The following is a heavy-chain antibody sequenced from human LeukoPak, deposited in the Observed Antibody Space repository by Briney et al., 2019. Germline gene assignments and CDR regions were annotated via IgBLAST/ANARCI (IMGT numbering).Heavy chain of an antibody. Sequence: SGTLSLTCAVSGGSISSNNWWGWVRQPPGKGLEWIGEIYHSGSPNYNPSLKSRVTISVDKSRNHFSLNLSSVTAADTAVYYCARAGVDIVATTFYGFDYWGQGTLVTVSS. CDR2: IYHSGSP. D-gene: IGHD5-12*01. CDR1: GGSISSNNW. CDR3: ARAGVDIVATTFYGFDY. J-gene: IGHJ4*02. V-gene: IGHV4-4*02.